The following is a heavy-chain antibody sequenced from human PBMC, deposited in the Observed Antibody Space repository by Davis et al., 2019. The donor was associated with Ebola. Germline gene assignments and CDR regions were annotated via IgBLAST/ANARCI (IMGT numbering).Heavy chain of an antibody. CDR3: ARGRFLEWTHLADYWYFDL. J-gene: IGHJ2*01. D-gene: IGHD3-3*01. CDR2: ISYDGSNK. CDR1: GFTFSSYA. Sequence: PGGSLRLSCAASGFTFSSYAMHWVRQAPGKGLEWVAVISYDGSNKYYADSVKGRFTISRDNSKNTLYLQMNSLRAEDTAVYYCARGRFLEWTHLADYWYFDLWGRGTLVTVSS. V-gene: IGHV3-30-3*01.